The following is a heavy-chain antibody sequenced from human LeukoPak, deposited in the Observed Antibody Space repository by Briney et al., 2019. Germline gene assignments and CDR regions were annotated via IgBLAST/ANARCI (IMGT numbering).Heavy chain of an antibody. V-gene: IGHV1-8*01. CDR1: GYTFTSYD. J-gene: IGHJ4*02. CDR3: ARGAVFSSGFDY. D-gene: IGHD6-19*01. CDR2: MNPNSGNT. Sequence: ASVKVSCKASGYTFTSYDINWVRQATGQGLEWMGWMNPNSGNTGYAQKFQGRVTMTRNTSISTAYMELSSLRSEDTAVYYCARGAVFSSGFDYWGQGTLVTVSS.